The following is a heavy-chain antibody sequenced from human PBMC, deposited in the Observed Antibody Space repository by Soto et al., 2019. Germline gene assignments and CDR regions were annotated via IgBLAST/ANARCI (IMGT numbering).Heavy chain of an antibody. CDR2: IIPIFGTA. D-gene: IGHD2-2*01. V-gene: IGHV1-69*13. CDR1: GGTISSYT. J-gene: IGHJ4*02. Sequence: PAKVSCKASGGTISSYTISWVRQAPGQGLEWMGGIIPIFGTANYAQKFQGRVTITADESTSTAYMELSSLRSEDTAVYYCARGFRISAAIFEYCGEGTLVTVSS. CDR3: ARGFRISAAIFEY.